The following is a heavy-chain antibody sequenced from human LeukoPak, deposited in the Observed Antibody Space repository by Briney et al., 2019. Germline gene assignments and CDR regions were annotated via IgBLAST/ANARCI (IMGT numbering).Heavy chain of an antibody. CDR3: AKRGDCGGNSPFDY. CDR1: GFTFSSYG. CDR2: ISYDGSNK. V-gene: IGHV3-30*18. Sequence: GGSLRLSCAASGFTFSSYGMHWVRQAPGKGLEWVAVISYDGSNKYYADSVKGRFTISRDNSKNTLYLQMNSPRAEDTAVYYCAKRGDCGGNSPFDYWGQGTLVTVSS. J-gene: IGHJ4*02. D-gene: IGHD4-23*01.